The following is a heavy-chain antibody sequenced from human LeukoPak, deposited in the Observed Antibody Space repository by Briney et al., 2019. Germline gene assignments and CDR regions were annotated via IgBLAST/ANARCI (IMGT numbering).Heavy chain of an antibody. J-gene: IGHJ4*02. D-gene: IGHD2/OR15-2a*01. CDR1: GYNYVIRW. V-gene: IGHV5-51*01. CDR2: IYPGDSDT. CDR3: ARRRRYCTSTTCYDDFFDY. Sequence: GESLQISCEGSGYNYVIRWIAWVRQKPGQGLEWMGSIYPGDSDTRYSPSFQGQVTISVDKSNNTAYLQWSGLKASDAAIYYCARRRRYCTSTTCYDDFFDYWGQGTLVTVSS.